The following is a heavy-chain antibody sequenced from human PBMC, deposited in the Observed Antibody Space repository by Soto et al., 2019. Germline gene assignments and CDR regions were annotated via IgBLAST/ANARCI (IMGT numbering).Heavy chain of an antibody. CDR2: IHSSSRYI. Sequence: EVQLVESGGGQVKPGGSLRLSCAASGFSFSTYSMNWVRQAPGKGLEWVSSIHSSSRYIYYADSVKGRFTISRDNAKNSLFWQMGSMRDEDTAVYYCARLRHNFCMREDAFDIWRKGTMVSFSS. CDR3: ARLRHNFCMREDAFDI. J-gene: IGHJ3*02. D-gene: IGHD3-3*01. V-gene: IGHV3-21*01. CDR1: GFSFSTYS.